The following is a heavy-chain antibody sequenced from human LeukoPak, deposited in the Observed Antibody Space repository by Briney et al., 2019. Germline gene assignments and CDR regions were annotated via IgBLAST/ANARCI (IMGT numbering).Heavy chain of an antibody. Sequence: GGSLRLSCAASGFTFCSYGMHWVRQAPGKGLEWVAALSHDGNNEFYADSVKGRFTISRDNSKNTLYLQMNSLRAGDTAAFYCAKDNYYGSSAVIDYWGQGTLVTVSS. CDR3: AKDNYYGSSAVIDY. CDR2: LSHDGNNE. D-gene: IGHD3-22*01. J-gene: IGHJ4*02. V-gene: IGHV3-30*18. CDR1: GFTFCSYG.